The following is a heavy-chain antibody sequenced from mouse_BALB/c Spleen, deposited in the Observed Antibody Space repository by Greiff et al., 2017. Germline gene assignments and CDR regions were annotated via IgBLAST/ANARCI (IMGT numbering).Heavy chain of an antibody. CDR2: IRFKSNNYAT. D-gene: IGHD1-2*01. Sequence: DVKLVASGGGLVQPGGSMKLSCVASGFTFSNYWMNWVRQSPEQGLEWVAEIRFKSNNYATHYAESVKGRFTISGDDSKSSVYLQMNNLRAEDTGIYYCTWGHYYGPWFADWGQGTLVTVSA. CDR3: TWGHYYGPWFAD. J-gene: IGHJ3*01. CDR1: GFTFSNYW. V-gene: IGHV6-6*02.